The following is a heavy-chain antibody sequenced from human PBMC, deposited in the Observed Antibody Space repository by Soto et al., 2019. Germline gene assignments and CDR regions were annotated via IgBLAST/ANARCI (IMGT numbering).Heavy chain of an antibody. Sequence: QITLKESDPTLAKPTQTLTLTCTFSGFSLDSPAVGVNWIRQPPGKALEWLGLIYWDDDKQYNPSLKSRLTITRDTSKNQVVLTMTNMDPVDTATYYCAHGSGWLSDYWGQGTLVTVSS. CDR1: GFSLDSPAVG. D-gene: IGHD6-19*01. CDR3: AHGSGWLSDY. J-gene: IGHJ4*02. CDR2: IYWDDDK. V-gene: IGHV2-5*02.